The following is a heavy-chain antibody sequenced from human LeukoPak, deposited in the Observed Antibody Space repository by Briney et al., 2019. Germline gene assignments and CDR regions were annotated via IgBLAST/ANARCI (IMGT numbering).Heavy chain of an antibody. CDR3: AREDIIVVPPSRPFDP. CDR2: INPNSGNT. V-gene: IGHV1-8*03. D-gene: IGHD2-2*01. CDR1: GYTFTSYD. Sequence: ASVKVSCKASGYTFTSYDINWVRQATGQGLEWMGWINPNSGNTGYAQKFQGRVTLTRDTSTSTAYMELSSLRSEDTAVYYCAREDIIVVPPSRPFDPWGQGTLVTVPS. J-gene: IGHJ5*02.